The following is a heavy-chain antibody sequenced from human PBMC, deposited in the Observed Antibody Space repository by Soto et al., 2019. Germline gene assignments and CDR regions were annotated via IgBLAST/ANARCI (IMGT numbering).Heavy chain of an antibody. CDR2: IGASGDNT. J-gene: IGHJ6*02. CDR1: GFTFNRFA. V-gene: IGHV3-23*01. Sequence: EVQLLESGGGLVQPGGSLRLSCAASGFTFNRFAMTWVRQAPGKGLEWVSTIGASGDNTFYADSVKGRITISRDNSGDTLFLQMNRLRDEDTALYYCAKLGYCSGGTCYLDYYNGLDVWGQGTTVTVSS. CDR3: AKLGYCSGGTCYLDYYNGLDV. D-gene: IGHD2-15*01.